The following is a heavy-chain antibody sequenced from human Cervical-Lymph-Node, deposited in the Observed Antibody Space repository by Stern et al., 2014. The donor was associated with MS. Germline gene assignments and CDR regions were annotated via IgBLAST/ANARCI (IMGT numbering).Heavy chain of an antibody. Sequence: QLQLQESGPGLVKPSETLSLTCSVSGGSISSYYWNWIRQPPGKGLEWIANVHYSGTTNNNPSHKSRFTILQDPSMKKISLNRPSVTAADTAVYYCAGSGTYYPDYWGQGILVTVSS. D-gene: IGHD3-3*01. CDR1: GGSISSYY. CDR2: VHYSGTT. CDR3: AGSGTYYPDY. J-gene: IGHJ4*02. V-gene: IGHV4-59*08.